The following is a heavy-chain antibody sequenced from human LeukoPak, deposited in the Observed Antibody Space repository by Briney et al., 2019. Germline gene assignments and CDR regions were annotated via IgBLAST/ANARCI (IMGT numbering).Heavy chain of an antibody. D-gene: IGHD6-19*01. CDR3: ARLEPTIAVAGPFDY. CDR1: GGSISSRNSY. J-gene: IGHJ4*02. V-gene: IGHV4-39*01. Sequence: KASETLSLTCTVSGGSISSRNSYWGWIRQPPGKGLEWIGSIYYSGSTYYNPSLKSRVTISVDTSKNQFSLKLSSVTAADTAVYYCARLEPTIAVAGPFDYWGQGTLVTVSS. CDR2: IYYSGST.